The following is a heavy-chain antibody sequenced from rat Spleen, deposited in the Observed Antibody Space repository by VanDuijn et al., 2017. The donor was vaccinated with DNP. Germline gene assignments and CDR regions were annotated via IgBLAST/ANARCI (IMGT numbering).Heavy chain of an antibody. J-gene: IGHJ3*01. V-gene: IGHV4-2*01. CDR2: INKDSSTI. Sequence: EVKLVESGGGLVQPGRSLKISCAASGFNLNDYWMGWVRPAPGKGLEWIGEINKDSSTINYTPSLKDKFTSSRDNAQNTLYLQMSKLGSEDTAIYYCARAGWHGWLAYWGQGTLVTVSS. D-gene: IGHD1-11*01. CDR1: GFNLNDYW. CDR3: ARAGWHGWLAY.